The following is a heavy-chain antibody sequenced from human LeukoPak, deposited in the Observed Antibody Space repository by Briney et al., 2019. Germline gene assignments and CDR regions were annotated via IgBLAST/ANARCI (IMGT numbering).Heavy chain of an antibody. D-gene: IGHD1-26*01. V-gene: IGHV3-48*03. CDR2: ISSGSTI. CDR1: GFTFSSYE. Sequence: GGSLRLSCAASGFTFSSYEMNWVRQAPGKGLEWVSYISSGSTIYDADSVKGRFTISRDNAKNSLYLQMNSLRAEDTAVYYCARWEEDWGQGTLVTVSS. CDR3: ARWEED. J-gene: IGHJ4*02.